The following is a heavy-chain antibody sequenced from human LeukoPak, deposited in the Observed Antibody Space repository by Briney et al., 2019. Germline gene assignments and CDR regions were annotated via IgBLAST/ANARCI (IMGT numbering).Heavy chain of an antibody. CDR1: GDSGA. CDR3: ASYDSNGYYIAY. CDR2: TYYRSKWYY. D-gene: IGHD3-22*01. J-gene: IGHJ4*02. Sequence: SQTLSLTCAISGDSGAWNRIRQSPSRGLEWLGRTYYRSKWYYHYAVSVKSRITINPDTSKNQFSLQLKSVTPEDTAVCYCASYDSNGYYIAYWGQGTLVTVSS. V-gene: IGHV6-1*01.